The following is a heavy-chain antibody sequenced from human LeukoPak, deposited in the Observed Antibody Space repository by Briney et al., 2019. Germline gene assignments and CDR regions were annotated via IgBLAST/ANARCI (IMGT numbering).Heavy chain of an antibody. CDR3: ETAGF. Sequence: SETQTLTCTVWGGAYSTYYRNWIRQPPGKTLEWIGYIYNNGTTSYNPSFKSRVSLSLDTSKNQYSVKLTSVTAAETAVYYCETAGFWGQGTLVTVSS. D-gene: IGHD3-9*01. CDR1: GGAYSTYY. J-gene: IGHJ4*01. V-gene: IGHV4-59*01. CDR2: IYNNGTT.